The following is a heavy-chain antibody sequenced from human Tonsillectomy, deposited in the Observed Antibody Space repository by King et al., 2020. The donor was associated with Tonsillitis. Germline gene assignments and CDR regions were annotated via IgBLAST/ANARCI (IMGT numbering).Heavy chain of an antibody. CDR3: ARVVPVAGTRWDYFDY. CDR1: GDTFIGQY. V-gene: IGHV1-2*02. D-gene: IGHD6-19*01. CDR2: INTLSGAI. J-gene: IGHJ4*02. Sequence: QLVQSGAGVKKPGASVKVSYKSSGDTFIGQYMHWVRQAPGKGLEWMGWINTLSGAINYAQKFKGRVTMTRDTSISTAYMDLRSLRSDDTAVYYCARVVPVAGTRWDYFDYWGQGTLVTVSS.